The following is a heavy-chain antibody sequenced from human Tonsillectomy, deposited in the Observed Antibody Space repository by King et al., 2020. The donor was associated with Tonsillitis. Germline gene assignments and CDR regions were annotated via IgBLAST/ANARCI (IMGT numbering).Heavy chain of an antibody. CDR2: IDWDDDK. CDR3: ARTSASPGTTGRTRYYYGMDV. CDR1: GFSLSTSGMC. D-gene: IGHD4-17*01. Sequence: FTLKESGPALVKPTQTLTLTCSFSGFSLSTSGMCVSWIRQPPGKALEWLARIDWDDDKYYSTSLKTRLTISKDTSKNQVVLTMTNMDPVDTATYYCARTSASPGTTGRTRYYYGMDVWGQGTAVTVSS. V-gene: IGHV2-70*15. J-gene: IGHJ6*02.